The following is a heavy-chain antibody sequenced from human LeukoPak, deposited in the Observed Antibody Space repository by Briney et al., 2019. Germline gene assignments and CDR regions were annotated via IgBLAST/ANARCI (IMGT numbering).Heavy chain of an antibody. Sequence: TSGTLSLTCAVSGGSISSTNWWSWVRQPPGKGLEWIGEINHSGSTNYNPSLKSRVTISVDTSKNQSSLKLSSVTAADTAVYYCARFHLGYCSSTSCYRYYYYMDVWGKGTTVTVSS. D-gene: IGHD2-2*01. CDR3: ARFHLGYCSSTSCYRYYYYMDV. CDR2: INHSGST. V-gene: IGHV4-4*02. CDR1: GGSISSTNW. J-gene: IGHJ6*03.